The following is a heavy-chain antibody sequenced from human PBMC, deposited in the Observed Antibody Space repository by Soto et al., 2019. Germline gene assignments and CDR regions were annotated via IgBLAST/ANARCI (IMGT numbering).Heavy chain of an antibody. D-gene: IGHD2-15*01. Sequence: GASVKVSCTACGDAVASHGVSWGRQAPGQGLGWMGWIAGFNGQTNDALKFQGRVTLTTDTSTRTAYMELRSLRSDDTAVSFCERVDPRGAVALRASWGQGTMVRVSS. CDR1: GDAVASHG. V-gene: IGHV1-18*01. J-gene: IGHJ5*02. CDR2: IAGFNGQT. CDR3: ERVDPRGAVALRAS.